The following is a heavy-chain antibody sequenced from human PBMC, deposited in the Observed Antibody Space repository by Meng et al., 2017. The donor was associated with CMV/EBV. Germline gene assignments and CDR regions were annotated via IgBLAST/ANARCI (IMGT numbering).Heavy chain of an antibody. V-gene: IGHV3-30*02. Sequence: GGSLRLSCAASGFIFSRYGMHWVRQAPGKGLEWLTFIRFDGSAEYDVDSVKGRFSISRDNLKNTLYLQMNSLRPEDTAVYYCVKEGGVAAAGKGWFDHWGQGALVTVSS. J-gene: IGHJ5*02. D-gene: IGHD6-13*01. CDR3: VKEGGVAAAGKGWFDH. CDR2: IRFDGSAE. CDR1: GFIFSRYG.